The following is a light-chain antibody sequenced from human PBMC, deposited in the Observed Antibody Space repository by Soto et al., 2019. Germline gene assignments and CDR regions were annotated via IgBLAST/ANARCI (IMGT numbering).Light chain of an antibody. CDR2: KAS. J-gene: IGKJ1*01. CDR3: QQYKSYST. V-gene: IGKV1-5*03. CDR1: QSISSW. Sequence: DIQMTQSPSTLSASVGDTVTITCRDSQSISSWLAWYQQKPGKAPKLLIYKASSLESGVPSRFSGSGSGTEFTLTISSLQPDDFATYYCQQYKSYSTFGQGTKVEIK.